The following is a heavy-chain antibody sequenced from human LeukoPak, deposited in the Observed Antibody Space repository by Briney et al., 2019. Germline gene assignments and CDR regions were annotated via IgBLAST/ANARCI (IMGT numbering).Heavy chain of an antibody. CDR2: ISYDGSNN. V-gene: IGHV3-30*18. J-gene: IGHJ4*02. CDR1: GFTFSSYG. Sequence: HPGRSLRLSCAASGFTFSSYGMHWVRQAPGKGLEWVAVISYDGSNNYYADSVKGRFTISRDNSRNTLHLQMNSLRAEDTAVYYCAKCVSSSGWHEALGYWGQGTLVTVSS. CDR3: AKCVSSSGWHEALGY. D-gene: IGHD6-25*01.